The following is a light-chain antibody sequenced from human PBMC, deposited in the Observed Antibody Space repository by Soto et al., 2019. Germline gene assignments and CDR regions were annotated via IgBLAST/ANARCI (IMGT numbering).Light chain of an antibody. CDR2: ASS. J-gene: IGKJ1*01. V-gene: IGKV3-15*01. Sequence: EIVMTQSPATLTLSQGERATLFXRASLSIVTNLTWYQQKAGXAPRLVXXASSIRASDFPARFTGSGSGTEFTLTNSGLQSDDFAGYFCQQYNKWPPWTFGHGTKVDI. CDR1: LSIVTN. CDR3: QQYNKWPPWT.